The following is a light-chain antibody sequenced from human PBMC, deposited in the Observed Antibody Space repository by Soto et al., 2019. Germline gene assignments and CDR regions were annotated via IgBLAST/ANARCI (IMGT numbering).Light chain of an antibody. CDR2: AAS. J-gene: IGKJ2*01. Sequence: DIQLTQSPSFLSASVGDRVTISCRASQDTRRNLAWYQQETGRDPRLLIYAASIVQSGVPSRFSGSGAGTEFTLTVSGLQPEDFATYYCQQLNAYPHTFGQGTKVEIK. CDR3: QQLNAYPHT. CDR1: QDTRRN. V-gene: IGKV1-9*01.